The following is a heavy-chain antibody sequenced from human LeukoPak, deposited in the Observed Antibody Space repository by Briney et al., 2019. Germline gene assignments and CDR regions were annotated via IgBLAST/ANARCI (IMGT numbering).Heavy chain of an antibody. J-gene: IGHJ6*03. Sequence: GGSLRLSCAASGFSFSSYSMNWVRQAPGKGLEWVSYISWSSSTIHYADSVKGRFTISRDNAKNSLYLQMNSLRAEDTAVYYCAREGVVVPPYNMDVWGKGTTVTISS. CDR1: GFSFSSYS. V-gene: IGHV3-48*04. CDR2: ISWSSSTI. CDR3: AREGVVVPPYNMDV. D-gene: IGHD2-2*01.